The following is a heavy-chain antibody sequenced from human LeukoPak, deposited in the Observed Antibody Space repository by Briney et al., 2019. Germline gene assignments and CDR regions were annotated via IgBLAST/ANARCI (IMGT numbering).Heavy chain of an antibody. CDR1: GFTFSNAW. CDR2: ISGAGGST. J-gene: IGHJ4*02. V-gene: IGHV3-23*01. Sequence: PGGSLRLSCAASGFTFSNAWMNWVRQAPGKGLEWVSAISGAGGSTHYADSVKGRFTISRDNSKNTLYLQMNSLRAGDTAVYYCAKSSYYDSSGFYREYYFDYWGQGTLVPVSS. D-gene: IGHD3-22*01. CDR3: AKSSYYDSSGFYREYYFDY.